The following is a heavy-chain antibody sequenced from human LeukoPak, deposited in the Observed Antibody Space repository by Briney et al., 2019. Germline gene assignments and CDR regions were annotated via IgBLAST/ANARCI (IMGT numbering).Heavy chain of an antibody. D-gene: IGHD5-12*01. CDR3: ARDSGGYDTYDMDDY. J-gene: IGHJ4*02. CDR2: IIPILGIA. Sequence: SVKVSCKASGGTFSSYAISWVQQAPGQGLEWMGRIIPILGIANYAQKFQGRVTITADKSTSTAYMELSSLRSEDTAVYYCARDSGGYDTYDMDDYWGQGTLVTVSS. CDR1: GGTFSSYA. V-gene: IGHV1-69*04.